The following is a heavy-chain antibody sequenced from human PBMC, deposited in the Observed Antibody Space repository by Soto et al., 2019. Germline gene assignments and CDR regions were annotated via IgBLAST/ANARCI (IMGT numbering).Heavy chain of an antibody. D-gene: IGHD4-4*01. V-gene: IGHV3-9*01. CDR3: AKDADYSNYGDFDY. J-gene: IGHJ4*02. CDR1: GFTFDDYA. Sequence: GGSLRLSCAASGFTFDDYAMHWVRQAPGKGLEWVSGISWNSGSIGYADSVKGRFTISRDNAKNSLYLQMNSLRAEDTALYYCAKDADYSNYGDFDYWGQGTLVTVSS. CDR2: ISWNSGSI.